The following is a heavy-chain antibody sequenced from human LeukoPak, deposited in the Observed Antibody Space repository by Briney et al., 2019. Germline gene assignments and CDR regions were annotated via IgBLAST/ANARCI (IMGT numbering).Heavy chain of an antibody. V-gene: IGHV4-59*01. Sequence: PSETLSLTCTVSGGSISSYYWSWIRQPPGKGLEWIGYIYYSGSTNYNPSLKSRVTISVDTSKNQFSLKLSSVTAADTAVYYCARQVRQWPYSSYDYWGQGTLVTVSS. D-gene: IGHD6-19*01. CDR2: IYYSGST. CDR1: GGSISSYY. J-gene: IGHJ4*02. CDR3: ARQVRQWPYSSYDY.